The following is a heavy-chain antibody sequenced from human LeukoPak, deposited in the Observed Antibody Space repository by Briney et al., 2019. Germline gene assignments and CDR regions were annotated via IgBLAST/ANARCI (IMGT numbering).Heavy chain of an antibody. CDR2: ISWNSGSI. D-gene: IGHD6-19*01. CDR3: AKAKYSSGSHAFDI. CDR1: GFTFDDYA. V-gene: IGHV3-9*01. Sequence: GRSLRLSCAASGFTFDDYAMHWVRQAPGKGLEWASGISWNSGSIGYADSVKGRFTISKDNAKNSLYLQMNSLRAEDTALYYCAKAKYSSGSHAFDIWGQGTMVTVSS. J-gene: IGHJ3*02.